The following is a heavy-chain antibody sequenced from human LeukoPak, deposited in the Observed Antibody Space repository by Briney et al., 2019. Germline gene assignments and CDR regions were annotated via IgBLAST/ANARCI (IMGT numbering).Heavy chain of an antibody. CDR3: ARDVVVTAIWYYFDY. CDR1: GFSFGSYA. V-gene: IGHV3-30*04. Sequence: PGGSLRLSCEASGFSFGSYAMHWVRQAPGKGLEWVAVISYDGSNKYYVDSVKGRFTISRDNSKNTLSLQMNSLGDEDTAVYYCARDVVVTAIWYYFDYWGQGTRVIVSS. D-gene: IGHD2-21*02. J-gene: IGHJ4*02. CDR2: ISYDGSNK.